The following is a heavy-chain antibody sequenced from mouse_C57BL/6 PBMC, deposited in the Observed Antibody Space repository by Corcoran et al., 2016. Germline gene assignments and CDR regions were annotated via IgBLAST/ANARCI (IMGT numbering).Heavy chain of an antibody. D-gene: IGHD1-1*01. V-gene: IGHV1-81*01. J-gene: IGHJ3*01. CDR2: IYPRSGTT. CDR3: ARDYGSSYGFAY. CDR1: GYTFTSYG. Sequence: VQLQQSGAELARPGASVKLSCKASGYTFTSYGISWVKQRTGQGLEWIGEIYPRSGTTYYNEKFKGKATLTADKSSSTAYMELRSLTSEDSAVYFCARDYGSSYGFAYWGQGTLVTVSA.